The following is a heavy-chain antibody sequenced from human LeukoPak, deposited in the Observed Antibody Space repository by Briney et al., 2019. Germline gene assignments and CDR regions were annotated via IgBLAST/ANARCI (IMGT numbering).Heavy chain of an antibody. J-gene: IGHJ3*02. CDR2: IYYSGST. V-gene: IGHV4-39*01. D-gene: IGHD6-6*01. Sequence: PSETLSLTCTVSGGSISSYYWGWIRQPPGKGLEWIGSIYYSGSTYYNPSLKSRVTISVDTSKNQFSLKLSSVTAADTAVYYCARQSIAARYAFDIWGQGTMVTVSS. CDR3: ARQSIAARYAFDI. CDR1: GGSISSYY.